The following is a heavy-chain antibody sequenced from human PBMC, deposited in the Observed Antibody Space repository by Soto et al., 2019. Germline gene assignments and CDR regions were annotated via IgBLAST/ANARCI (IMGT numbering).Heavy chain of an antibody. CDR1: GYTFTSYG. J-gene: IGHJ6*02. D-gene: IGHD3-3*01. CDR3: ARDGPPYYDFCSATGGMDV. Sequence: QVQLVQSGAEVKKPGASVKVSCKASGYTFTSYGISWVRQAPGQGLEGMGWISAYNGNTNYAQKLQGRLTMTTDTSTSTAYMELRSLRSDDTAVYYCARDGPPYYDFCSATGGMDVWGQGTTVTVSS. V-gene: IGHV1-18*01. CDR2: ISAYNGNT.